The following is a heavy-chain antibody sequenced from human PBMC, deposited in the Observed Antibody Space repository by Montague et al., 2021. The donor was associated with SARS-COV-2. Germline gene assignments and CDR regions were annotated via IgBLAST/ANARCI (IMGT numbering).Heavy chain of an antibody. V-gene: IGHV4-59*01. Sequence: SVTLSLTCEVSGGSIRSYYWSWIRQSPGKGLEWIGYVHYTGSTKYNPSLKTRVTLSLDTPKNHFSLRLNSVTAADTAVYYCARAQNICFIANCVNYFDLWGLGALVSVSS. D-gene: IGHD1-1*01. CDR1: GGSIRSYY. J-gene: IGHJ4*02. CDR3: ARAQNICFIANCVNYFDL. CDR2: VHYTGST.